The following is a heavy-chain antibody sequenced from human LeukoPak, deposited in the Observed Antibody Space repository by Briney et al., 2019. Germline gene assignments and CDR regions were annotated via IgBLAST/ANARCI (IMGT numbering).Heavy chain of an antibody. CDR3: AKSSPRGYGAFDI. CDR2: IYPGDSDTIT. D-gene: IGHD2-15*01. CDR1: GYSFTSYW. J-gene: IGHJ3*02. Sequence: GESLQIYCKGSGYSFTSYWIGWVRQMPGKGLEWMGIIYPGDSDTITRDSPSFQGQVIISADKSISTAFLQWSSLKASDTAMYYCAKSSPRGYGAFDIWGQGTMAAVSS. V-gene: IGHV5-51*01.